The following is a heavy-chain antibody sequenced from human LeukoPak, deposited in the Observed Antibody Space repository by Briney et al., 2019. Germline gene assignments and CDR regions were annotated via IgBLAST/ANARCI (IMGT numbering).Heavy chain of an antibody. D-gene: IGHD2/OR15-2a*01. CDR2: IKEDGSEK. Sequence: GGSLRLSCAASGFTFSSYWMSWVRQAPGKGLEWVANIKEDGSEKYYVDSVKGRFTISRDNAKNSLYLQMNSLGAEDTAMYYCAPGNRRADYWGQGTLVTVSS. J-gene: IGHJ4*02. CDR3: APGNRRADY. CDR1: GFTFSSYW. V-gene: IGHV3-7*01.